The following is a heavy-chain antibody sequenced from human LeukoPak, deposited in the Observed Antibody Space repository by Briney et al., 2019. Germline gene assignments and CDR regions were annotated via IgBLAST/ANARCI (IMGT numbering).Heavy chain of an antibody. D-gene: IGHD1-7*01. V-gene: IGHV4-4*07. J-gene: IGHJ3*02. CDR1: GGSISGYY. CDR2: VYTSGST. Sequence: SETVSLTCSVSGGSISGYYWTWIRQPAGKGLEWIGRVYTSGSTHYNPSLKTRLTMSVDTSKNQFSLKLGSVPAADTAVYYCARLITGTTTALDIWGQGTMVTVSS. CDR3: ARLITGTTTALDI.